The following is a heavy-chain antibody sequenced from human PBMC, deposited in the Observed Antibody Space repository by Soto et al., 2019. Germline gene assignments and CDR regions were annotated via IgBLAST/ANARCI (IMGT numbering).Heavy chain of an antibody. V-gene: IGHV3-30-3*01. CDR1: GFTFSSYA. J-gene: IGHJ4*02. D-gene: IGHD3-10*01. CDR3: ARDIIRTNFDY. Sequence: QVQLVESGGGVVQPGRSLRLSCAASGFTFSSYAMHWVRQAPGKGLEWVAVISYDGSNKYYADSVKGRFTISRDNSKTTLYLQMNSLRAEDTAVYYCARDIIRTNFDYWGQGTLVTVSS. CDR2: ISYDGSNK.